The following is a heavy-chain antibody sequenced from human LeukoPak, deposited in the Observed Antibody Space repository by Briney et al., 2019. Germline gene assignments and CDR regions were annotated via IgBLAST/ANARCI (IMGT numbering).Heavy chain of an antibody. V-gene: IGHV4-59*08. CDR1: GGSISSYY. CDR2: IYYSGST. Sequence: SETLSLTCTVSGGSISSYYWSWIRQPPGKGLEWIGYIYYSGSTNYNPSLKSRVTISVDTSKNQFSLKLSSVTAADTAVYYCARHPTVYGGSSAAYFQHWGQGTLVTVSS. J-gene: IGHJ1*01. CDR3: ARHPTVYGGSSAAYFQH. D-gene: IGHD4-23*01.